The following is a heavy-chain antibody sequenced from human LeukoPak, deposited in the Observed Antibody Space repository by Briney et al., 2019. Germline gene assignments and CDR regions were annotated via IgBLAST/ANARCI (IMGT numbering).Heavy chain of an antibody. J-gene: IGHJ4*02. D-gene: IGHD3-10*01. Sequence: GESLKISCAASGFTFNSYAMSWVRQAPGKGLEWVGRIKGKNEGETTDYAAPVKGRFTISRDDPTNTLYLQMNSLKTEDTAMYYCTRDLGSSQWGQGTLVIVSS. CDR2: IKGKNEGETT. CDR3: TRDLGSSQ. CDR1: GFTFNSYA. V-gene: IGHV3-15*01.